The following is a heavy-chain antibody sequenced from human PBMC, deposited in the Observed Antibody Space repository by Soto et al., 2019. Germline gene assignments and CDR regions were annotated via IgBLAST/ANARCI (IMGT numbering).Heavy chain of an antibody. CDR1: GGFVNSDTHS. Sequence: PSETLSLTCTVSGGFVNSDTHSWSWIRQTPGKRLEWIGFIYSGGSTKNPSLRSRVTMSVDTSKNQFSLKLRSVIVADTAVYHCARFVRSCSATTCSTREDVWGQGTTVTVSS. V-gene: IGHV4-61*01. D-gene: IGHD2-2*01. J-gene: IGHJ6*01. CDR3: ARFVRSCSATTCSTREDV. CDR2: IYSGGST.